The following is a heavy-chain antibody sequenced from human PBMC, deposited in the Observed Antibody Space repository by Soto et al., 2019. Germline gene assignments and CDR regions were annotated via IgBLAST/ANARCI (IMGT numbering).Heavy chain of an antibody. V-gene: IGHV1-18*01. CDR2: ISPYNGNT. Sequence: QIQLVQSGAEVKKPGASVKVSCKASGYTFTNYGVSWVRQAPGQGLEWMGWISPYNGNTNYAQKFQGRVTVTADTSTSTAYMELRSLRSDDTAVYYCASDGKEVEAGNNFIHWGQGTLVTVSS. D-gene: IGHD6-13*01. J-gene: IGHJ4*02. CDR3: ASDGKEVEAGNNFIH. CDR1: GYTFTNYG.